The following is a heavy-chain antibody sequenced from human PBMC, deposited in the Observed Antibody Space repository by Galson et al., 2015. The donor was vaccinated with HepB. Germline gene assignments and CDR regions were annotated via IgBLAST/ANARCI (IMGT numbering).Heavy chain of an antibody. CDR2: ISYDGSNK. Sequence: LRLSWAASGFTFSSYDMHWVRQAPGKGLEWVAVISYDGSNKYYADSVKGRFTISRDNSKNTLYLQMNSLRAEDTAVYYCARDPDYGDYRDAFDIWGQGTMVTVSS. D-gene: IGHD4-17*01. CDR3: ARDPDYGDYRDAFDI. CDR1: GFTFSSYD. J-gene: IGHJ3*02. V-gene: IGHV3-30-3*01.